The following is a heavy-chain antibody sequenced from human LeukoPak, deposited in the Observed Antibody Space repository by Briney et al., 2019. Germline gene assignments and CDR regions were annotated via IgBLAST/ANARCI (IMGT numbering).Heavy chain of an antibody. D-gene: IGHD6-13*01. CDR1: GFTFSSYG. CDR2: ISWDGGST. V-gene: IGHV3-43*01. Sequence: GGSLRLSCAASGFTFSSYGMHWVRQAPGKGLEWVSLISWDGGSTYYADSVKGRFTISRDNSKNSLYLQMNSLRTEDTALYYCAKDISSFIAAAGTNYYGMDVWGQGTTVTVSS. J-gene: IGHJ6*02. CDR3: AKDISSFIAAAGTNYYGMDV.